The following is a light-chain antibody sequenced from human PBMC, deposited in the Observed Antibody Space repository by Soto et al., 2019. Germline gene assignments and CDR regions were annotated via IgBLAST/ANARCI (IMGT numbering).Light chain of an antibody. CDR3: KSYAGSNTYV. V-gene: IGLV2-8*01. J-gene: IGLJ1*01. CDR2: EVV. CDR1: KSDIGVYDF. Sequence: QSALTQPPSAPGSPGQSVTISFTVTKSDIGVYDFVSWYQHHPGKAPRLIIYEVVQRPSGVPDRFSGSKSGNTASLTVSGLQAADEADYFCKSYAGSNTYVFGSGTKVTVL.